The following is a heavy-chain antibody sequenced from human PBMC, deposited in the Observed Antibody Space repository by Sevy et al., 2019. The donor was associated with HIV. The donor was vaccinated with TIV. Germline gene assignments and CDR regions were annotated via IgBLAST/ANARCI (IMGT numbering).Heavy chain of an antibody. V-gene: IGHV3-30*04. J-gene: IGHJ3*02. D-gene: IGHD3-3*01. CDR3: ARDGGVVSPLDAFHI. CDR2: ISYDGGSK. Sequence: GGSLRLSCAASGFTFSSYAMHWVRQAPGKGLEWVACISYDGGSKYYADSVKGRFTISRDNSKNTLYLQMHSLRAEDTAVEYLARDGGVVSPLDAFHIWGQGTMVTVSS. CDR1: GFTFSSYA.